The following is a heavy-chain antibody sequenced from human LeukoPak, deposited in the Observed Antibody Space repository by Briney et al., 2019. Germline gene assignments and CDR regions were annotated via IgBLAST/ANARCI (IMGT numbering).Heavy chain of an antibody. J-gene: IGHJ2*01. D-gene: IGHD4-17*01. CDR1: GFTVSSNY. CDR3: ARVQAAGTTRYFDL. Sequence: GGSLRLSCAASGFTVSSNYMNWVRQAPGRGLEWLSSISSSSSYIYYADSVRGRFTISRDNAQNSLYLQMNSLRVEDTAIYYCARVQAAGTTRYFDLWGRGTLVTVSS. CDR2: ISSSSSYI. V-gene: IGHV3-21*01.